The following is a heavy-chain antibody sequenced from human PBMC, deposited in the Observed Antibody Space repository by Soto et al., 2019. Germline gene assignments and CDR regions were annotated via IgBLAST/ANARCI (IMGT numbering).Heavy chain of an antibody. CDR3: TRDLGWLHPGYFDY. CDR1: GFTFGDYA. Sequence: GGSLRLSCTASGFTFGDYAMSWFRQAPGKGLEWVGFIRSKAYGGTTEYAASVKGRFTISRDDSKSIAYLQMNSLKTEDTAVYYCTRDLGWLHPGYFDYWGQGTLVTVSS. V-gene: IGHV3-49*03. CDR2: IRSKAYGGTT. D-gene: IGHD5-12*01. J-gene: IGHJ4*02.